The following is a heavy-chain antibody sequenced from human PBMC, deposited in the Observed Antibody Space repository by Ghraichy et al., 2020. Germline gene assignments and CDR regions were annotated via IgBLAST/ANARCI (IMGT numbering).Heavy chain of an antibody. V-gene: IGHV4-31*03. CDR2: IYYSGST. CDR3: ARVLGITIFGVIRPGSYYFDY. CDR1: GGSISSGGYY. D-gene: IGHD3-3*01. Sequence: SETLSLTCTVSGGSISSGGYYWSWIRQHPGKGLEWIGYIYYSGSTYYNPSLKSRVTISVDTSKNQFSLKLSSVTAADTAVYYCARVLGITIFGVIRPGSYYFDYWGQGTLVTVSS. J-gene: IGHJ4*02.